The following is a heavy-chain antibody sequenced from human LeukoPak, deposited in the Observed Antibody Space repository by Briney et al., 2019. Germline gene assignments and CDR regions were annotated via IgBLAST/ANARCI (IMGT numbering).Heavy chain of an antibody. Sequence: ASVKVSCKASGYTFTSYAMNWVRQAPGQGLEWMGWINPNSGGTNYAQKFQGRVTMTRDTSISTAYMELSRLRSDDTAVYYCARGRSGSYSGLGYWGQGTLVTVSS. J-gene: IGHJ4*02. CDR1: GYTFTSYA. D-gene: IGHD3-10*01. CDR2: INPNSGGT. V-gene: IGHV1-2*02. CDR3: ARGRSGSYSGLGY.